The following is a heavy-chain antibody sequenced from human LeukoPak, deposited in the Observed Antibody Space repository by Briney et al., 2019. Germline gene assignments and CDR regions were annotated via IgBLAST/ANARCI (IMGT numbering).Heavy chain of an antibody. CDR1: GGTFSSYA. CDR3: ARQIVGATSSDY. CDR2: IIPILGIA. D-gene: IGHD1-26*01. Sequence: GASVKVSCKASGGTFSSYAISWVRQAPGQGLEWMGRIIPILGIANYAQKFQGRVTITADKSTSTAYMELSSLRSEDTAVYYCARQIVGATSSDYWGPGTLVTVPS. V-gene: IGHV1-69*04. J-gene: IGHJ4*02.